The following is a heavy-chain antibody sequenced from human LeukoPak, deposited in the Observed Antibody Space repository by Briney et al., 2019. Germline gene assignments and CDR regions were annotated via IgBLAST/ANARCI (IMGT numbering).Heavy chain of an antibody. Sequence: PGGSLRLSCAASGFTFSSYDMHWVRQTTGKGRAWFSGIGTAGDTYYPGSVKGRFTISRENAKNSLYLQMNSLRAGDTAVYYCARERTHYGMDVWGQGTTVTVSS. J-gene: IGHJ6*01. D-gene: IGHD2-2*01. V-gene: IGHV3-13*01. CDR1: GFTFSSYD. CDR3: ARERTHYGMDV. CDR2: IGTAGDT.